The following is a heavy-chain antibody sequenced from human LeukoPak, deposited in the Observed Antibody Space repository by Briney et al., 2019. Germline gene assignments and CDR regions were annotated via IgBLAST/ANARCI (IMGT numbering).Heavy chain of an antibody. Sequence: ASVKVSSKASGYTFTSYDINWVRQATGQGLEWMGWMNPNSGNTGYAQKFQGRVTMTRNTSISTAYMELSSLRSEDTAVYYCARRRYYDFWSGYYYWYYYYGMDVWGQGTTVTVSS. J-gene: IGHJ6*02. CDR2: MNPNSGNT. V-gene: IGHV1-8*01. CDR1: GYTFTSYD. D-gene: IGHD3-3*01. CDR3: ARRRYYDFWSGYYYWYYYYGMDV.